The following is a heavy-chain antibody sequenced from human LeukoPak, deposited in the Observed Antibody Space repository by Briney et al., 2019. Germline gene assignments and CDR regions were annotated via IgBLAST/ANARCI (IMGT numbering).Heavy chain of an antibody. CDR3: ARRVPDKATYYYDSSSYYPADWYFDL. Sequence: SETLSLTCTVSGGSISSGDYYWSWIRQPPGKGLEWIGYIYYSGSTNYNPSLKSRVTISVDTSKNQFSLKLSSVTAADTAVYYCARRVPDKATYYYDSSSYYPADWYFDLWGRGTLVTVSS. V-gene: IGHV4-61*08. D-gene: IGHD3-22*01. CDR2: IYYSGST. J-gene: IGHJ2*01. CDR1: GGSISSGDYY.